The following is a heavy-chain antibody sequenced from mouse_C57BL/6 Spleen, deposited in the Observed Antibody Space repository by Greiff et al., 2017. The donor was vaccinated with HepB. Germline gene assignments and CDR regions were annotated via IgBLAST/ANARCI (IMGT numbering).Heavy chain of an antibody. D-gene: IGHD4-1*01. J-gene: IGHJ4*01. CDR1: GYTFTSYT. CDR2: INPSSGYT. Sequence: VKVVESGAELARPGASVKMSCKASGYTFTSYTMHWVKQRPGQGLEWIGYINPSSGYTKYNQKFKDKATLTADKSSSTAYMQLSSLTSEDAAVYYCARLDWAYAMDYWGQGTSVTVSS. CDR3: ARLDWAYAMDY. V-gene: IGHV1-4*01.